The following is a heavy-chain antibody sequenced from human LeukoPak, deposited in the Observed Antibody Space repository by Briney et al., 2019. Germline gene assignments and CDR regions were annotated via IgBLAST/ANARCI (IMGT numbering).Heavy chain of an antibody. CDR1: GFXFSSFS. CDR3: ARGIEPYYYDSSGSPENLPDY. Sequence: GGSLRLSCAASGFXFSSFSINWVRQAPGKGLEWISFIGTTSSGIYYADSVKGRFTISRDNAKNSLYLQMNSLRAEDTAVYYCARGIEPYYYDSSGSPENLPDYWGQGTLVTVSS. CDR2: IGTTSSGI. J-gene: IGHJ4*02. D-gene: IGHD3-22*01. V-gene: IGHV3-48*01.